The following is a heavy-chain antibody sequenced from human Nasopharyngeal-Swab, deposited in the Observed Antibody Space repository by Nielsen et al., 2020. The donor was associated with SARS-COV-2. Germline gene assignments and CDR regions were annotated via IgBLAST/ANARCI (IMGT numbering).Heavy chain of an antibody. V-gene: IGHV1-46*01. CDR2: INPSGGST. CDR3: ARGAVHHMLDL. J-gene: IGHJ5*02. D-gene: IGHD3-16*01. Sequence: WVRQAPGQGLEWMGIINPSGGSTSYAQKFQGRVTMTRDTSTSTVYMELSSLRSDDTAVYFCARGAVHHMLDLWGQGTRVTVSS.